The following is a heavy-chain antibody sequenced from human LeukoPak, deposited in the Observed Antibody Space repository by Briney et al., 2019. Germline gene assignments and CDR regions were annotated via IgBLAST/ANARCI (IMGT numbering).Heavy chain of an antibody. Sequence: GSLRLSCAASGFTFSSYWMHWVRQAPGKGLVWVSRINSDGSSRNYADSVKGRFTISRDNAKNTVYLQMNSLRAEDTAVYYCASASSHRIAAGGDFWGQGTLVTVSS. CDR1: GFTFSSYW. J-gene: IGHJ4*02. D-gene: IGHD6-13*01. CDR3: ASASSHRIAAGGDF. CDR2: INSDGSSR. V-gene: IGHV3-74*01.